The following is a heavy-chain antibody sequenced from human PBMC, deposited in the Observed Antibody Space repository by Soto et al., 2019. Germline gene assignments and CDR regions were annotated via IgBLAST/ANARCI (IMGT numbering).Heavy chain of an antibody. V-gene: IGHV3-23*01. J-gene: IGHJ6*02. Sequence: GGSLRLSCAASGFTFSSYAISWVRQAPGKGLEWVSAISGSGGSTYYADSVKGRFTISRDNSKNTLYLQVNSLRAEDTAVYYCANEDFIAGAGYYCDVMDVWGQGSTVTGSS. CDR1: GFTFSSYA. D-gene: IGHD6-13*01. CDR2: ISGSGGST. CDR3: ANEDFIAGAGYYCDVMDV.